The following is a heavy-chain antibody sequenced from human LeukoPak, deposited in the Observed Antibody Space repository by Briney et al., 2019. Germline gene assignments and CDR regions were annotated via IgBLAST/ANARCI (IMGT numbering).Heavy chain of an antibody. D-gene: IGHD3-16*01. J-gene: IGHJ3*02. Sequence: SETLSLTCTVSGGSISSYFWSWIRQPPGKGLEWIGYAYYSGSTNYNPSLKSRVTISVDTSKKQFSLKLSSATAADTAVYYCARVLDLSKRGLDAFDIWGQGTMVTVSS. CDR2: AYYSGST. V-gene: IGHV4-59*01. CDR1: GGSISSYF. CDR3: ARVLDLSKRGLDAFDI.